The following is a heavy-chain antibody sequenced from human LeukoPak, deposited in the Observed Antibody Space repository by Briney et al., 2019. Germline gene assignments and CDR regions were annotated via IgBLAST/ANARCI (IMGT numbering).Heavy chain of an antibody. CDR3: ARWGNDYSQFDS. D-gene: IGHD4-11*01. V-gene: IGHV3-23*01. CDR1: GFTLSTNA. J-gene: IGHJ4*02. CDR2: ISGSGAST. Sequence: PGGSLRLSCLTSGFTLSTNAMSWVRQAPGKGLEWISGISGSGASTYYADSVKGRFTISRDDSRNTLYLQMNSLRGDDTAVYFCARWGNDYSQFDSWGQGTLVTVS.